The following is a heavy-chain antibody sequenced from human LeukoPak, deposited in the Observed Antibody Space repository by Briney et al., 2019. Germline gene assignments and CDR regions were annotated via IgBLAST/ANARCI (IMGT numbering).Heavy chain of an antibody. D-gene: IGHD3-22*01. CDR1: GGTFSIYT. Sequence: GASVKVSCKASGGTFSIYTINWVRQAPGQGLEWMGRIIPIFGTENYAQKFQDRVTITTDESTSTAYMELRGLKSEDTAVYYCARVKMDDSSGYWGFDYWGQGTLVTVSS. CDR3: ARVKMDDSSGYWGFDY. CDR2: IIPIFGTE. J-gene: IGHJ4*02. V-gene: IGHV1-69*05.